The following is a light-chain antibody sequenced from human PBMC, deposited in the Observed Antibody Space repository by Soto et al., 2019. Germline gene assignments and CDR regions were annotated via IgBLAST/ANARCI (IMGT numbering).Light chain of an antibody. J-gene: IGKJ4*01. CDR3: QQSYTAPPT. CDR2: HAS. CDR1: QSISNW. Sequence: DIQMTQSPSTLPASVGDRVTITCRASQSISNWLAWYQQKPGTAPKVLIYHASNLQSGVPSRFSGRGSGTDFTLTINSLQPEDFGTYFCQQSYTAPPTFGGGTKVDIK. V-gene: IGKV1-39*01.